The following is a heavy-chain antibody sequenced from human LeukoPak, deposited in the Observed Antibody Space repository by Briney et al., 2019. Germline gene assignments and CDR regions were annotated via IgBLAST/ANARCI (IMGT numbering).Heavy chain of an antibody. CDR2: IYYSGST. D-gene: IGHD3-9*01. Sequence: ASETLSPTCTVAGGSISSSYWSWIRQPPGKGLEWIGYIYYSGSTNYNPSLKSRVTISVDTSKNQFSLKLSSVTAADTAVYYCARRRNDILTGPYYYYYGMDVWGQGTTVTVSS. V-gene: IGHV4-59*08. J-gene: IGHJ6*02. CDR1: GGSISSSY. CDR3: ARRRNDILTGPYYYYYGMDV.